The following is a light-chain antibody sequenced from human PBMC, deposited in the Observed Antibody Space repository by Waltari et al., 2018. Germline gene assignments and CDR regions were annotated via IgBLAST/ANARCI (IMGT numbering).Light chain of an antibody. CDR1: QSVSSN. J-gene: IGKJ3*01. Sequence: EVVLTQSPATLSVSPGERATLSCRARQSVSSNLAWYQQKPGQAPRLLIYGASIRVTGIPARFSGSGSGTEFTLTISSLQSEDFAVYYCQKYTDWQITFGPGTRVDL. V-gene: IGKV3D-15*01. CDR3: QKYTDWQIT. CDR2: GAS.